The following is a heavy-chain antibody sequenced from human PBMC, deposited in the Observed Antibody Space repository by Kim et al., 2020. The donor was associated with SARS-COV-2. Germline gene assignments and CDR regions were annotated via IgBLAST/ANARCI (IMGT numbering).Heavy chain of an antibody. CDR3: ARGSSGSYPRAFDI. CDR2: INSDGSST. Sequence: GGYLRLSCAASGFTFSSYWMHWVRQAPGKGLVWVSRINSDGSSTTYADSVKGRLTISRDNAKNTLYLQMNSLRAEDTAVYYCARGSSGSYPRAFDIWGQGTTVTVSS. D-gene: IGHD1-26*01. CDR1: GFTFSSYW. J-gene: IGHJ3*02. V-gene: IGHV3-74*01.